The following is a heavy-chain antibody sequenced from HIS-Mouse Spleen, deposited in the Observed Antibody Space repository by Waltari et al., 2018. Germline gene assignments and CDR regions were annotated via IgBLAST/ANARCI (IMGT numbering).Heavy chain of an antibody. V-gene: IGHV1-69*01. Sequence: QVQLVQSGAEVKKPGSSVKVSCKASGGTFSSYAISWVRQAPGQGLEWMGGSIPIASTANHAQRFQGSVKVTADESTGPAYMGLSSLRSEDTAVYYCARDLNGGTGARGRTEREGDWGQGTLVTVSS. CDR2: SIPIASTA. J-gene: IGHJ4*02. D-gene: IGHD2-8*02. CDR1: GGTFSSYA. CDR3: ARDLNGGTGARGRTEREGD.